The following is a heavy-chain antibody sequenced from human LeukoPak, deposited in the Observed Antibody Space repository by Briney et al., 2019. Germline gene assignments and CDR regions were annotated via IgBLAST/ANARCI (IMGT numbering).Heavy chain of an antibody. D-gene: IGHD5-24*01. V-gene: IGHV3-7*01. J-gene: IGHJ4*02. Sequence: GGSLRLSCAASGFTFSSYWMSWVRQAPGKGLEWVANIKQNGSETSYVDSVKGRFTISRDNAKNSLYLQMNSLRAEDTAVYYCARDPYGYTYDYWGQGTLVTVSS. CDR1: GFTFSSYW. CDR3: ARDPYGYTYDY. CDR2: IKQNGSET.